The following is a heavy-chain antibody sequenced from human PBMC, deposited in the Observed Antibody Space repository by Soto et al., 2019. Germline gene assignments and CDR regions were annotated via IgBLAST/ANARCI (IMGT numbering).Heavy chain of an antibody. CDR1: GFTFSSYS. V-gene: IGHV3-21*01. J-gene: IGHJ5*02. CDR2: ISSSSSYI. Sequence: GGSLRLSCAASGFTFSSYSMNWVRQAPGKGLEWVSSISSSSSYIYYADSVKGRFTISRDNAKNSLYLQMNSLRAEDTAVYYCARPGTSGTYNWFDPWGQGTLVTVSS. CDR3: ARPGTSGTYNWFDP. D-gene: IGHD2-2*01.